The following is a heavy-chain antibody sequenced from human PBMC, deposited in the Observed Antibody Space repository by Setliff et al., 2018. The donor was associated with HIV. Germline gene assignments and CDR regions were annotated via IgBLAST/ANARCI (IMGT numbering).Heavy chain of an antibody. CDR2: IYHSGIT. CDR1: GYSISSGYY. Sequence: PSETLSLTCTVSGYSISSGYYWGWIRQPPGKGLEWIGSIYHSGITYYNSSLKSRVTISVDTSKNQFSLNLISVTAADTAVYYCARLGYSGSLVGAFDIWGQGTMVTVSS. D-gene: IGHD1-26*01. J-gene: IGHJ3*02. CDR3: ARLGYSGSLVGAFDI. V-gene: IGHV4-38-2*02.